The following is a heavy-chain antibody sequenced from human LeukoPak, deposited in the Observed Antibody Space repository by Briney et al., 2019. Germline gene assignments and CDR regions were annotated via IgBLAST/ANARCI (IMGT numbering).Heavy chain of an antibody. Sequence: SETLSLTCTVSGGSISSSSYYWGWIRQPPGKGLEWIGSIYYSGSTYYNPSLKSRVTISVDTSKNQFSLKLSSVTAADTAVYYCAGTDGSGSYYMIGYFDYWGQGTLVTVSS. D-gene: IGHD3-10*01. J-gene: IGHJ4*02. CDR2: IYYSGST. V-gene: IGHV4-39*07. CDR3: AGTDGSGSYYMIGYFDY. CDR1: GGSISSSSYY.